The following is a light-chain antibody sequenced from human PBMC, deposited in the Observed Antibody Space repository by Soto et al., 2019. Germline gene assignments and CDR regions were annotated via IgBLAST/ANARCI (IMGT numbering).Light chain of an antibody. CDR1: QSVSSSY. CDR2: GAS. Sequence: EIVLTQSPGTLSLSPGERATLSCRASQSVSSSYLAWYQQKPGQAPRLLIYGASSRATGIPDRFSGGGSGTDFTLTIGRLDPEDFAVYYCHQYGSSPWTFGQWTKVEIK. J-gene: IGKJ1*01. V-gene: IGKV3-20*01. CDR3: HQYGSSPWT.